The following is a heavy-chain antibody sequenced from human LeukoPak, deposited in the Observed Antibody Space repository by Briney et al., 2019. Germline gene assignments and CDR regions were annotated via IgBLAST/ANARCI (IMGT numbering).Heavy chain of an antibody. CDR3: ARAPRRAVAYYFDY. D-gene: IGHD6-19*01. CDR1: GFTFSNYW. CDR2: INNDGSST. Sequence: GGSLRLSCAASGFTFSNYWMHWVRQAPGKGLVWVSRINNDGSSTDYADSVKGRFTISRDNAKNTLYMQMNNLRAEDTAVYYCARAPRRAVAYYFDYWGQGTLVTVTS. J-gene: IGHJ4*02. V-gene: IGHV3-74*01.